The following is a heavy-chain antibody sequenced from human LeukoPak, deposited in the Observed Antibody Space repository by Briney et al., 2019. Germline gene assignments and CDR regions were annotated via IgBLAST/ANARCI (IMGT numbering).Heavy chain of an antibody. CDR1: GGTFSSYA. J-gene: IGHJ5*02. V-gene: IGHV1-69*05. CDR2: IIPIFGTA. Sequence: SVKVSRKASGGTFSSYAISWVRQAPGQGLEWMGGIIPIFGTANYAQKFQGRVTITTDESTSTAYMELSSLRSEDTAVYYCARDRGGYSYGYGGFDPWGQGTLVTVSS. CDR3: ARDRGGYSYGYGGFDP. D-gene: IGHD5-18*01.